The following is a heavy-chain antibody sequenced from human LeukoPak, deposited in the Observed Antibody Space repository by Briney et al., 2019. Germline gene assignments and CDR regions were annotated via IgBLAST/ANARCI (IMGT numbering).Heavy chain of an antibody. CDR2: IIPIFGTA. J-gene: IGHJ6*02. Sequence: SVKVSCKASGGTFSSYAISWARQAPGQGLEWMGGIIPIFGTANYAQKFQGRVTITADESTSTAYMELSSLRSEDTAVYYCANRGTSSGYYCGSFPLYYYGMDVWGQGTTVTVSS. CDR3: ANRGTSSGYYCGSFPLYYYGMDV. V-gene: IGHV1-69*13. CDR1: GGTFSSYA. D-gene: IGHD3-22*01.